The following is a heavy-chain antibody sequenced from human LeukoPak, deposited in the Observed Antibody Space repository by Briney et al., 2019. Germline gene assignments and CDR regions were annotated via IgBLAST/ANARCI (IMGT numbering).Heavy chain of an antibody. J-gene: IGHJ6*03. D-gene: IGHD3-16*01. CDR1: GGSFSGYY. CDR3: ALIRNYYYYYMDV. Sequence: SETLSLTCAVYGGSFSGYYWSWIRQPPGKGLEWIGEINHSGSTNYNPSLKSRVTISVDTSKNQFSLKLSSVTAADTAVYYCALIRNYYYYYMDVWGKGTTVTISS. CDR2: INHSGST. V-gene: IGHV4-34*01.